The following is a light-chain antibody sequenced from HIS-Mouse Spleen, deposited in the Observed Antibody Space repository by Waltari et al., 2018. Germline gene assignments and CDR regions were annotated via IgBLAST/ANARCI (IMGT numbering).Light chain of an antibody. Sequence: ELVLTQSPGTLSLSPGERATLSCRASPSVSSSYLAWYQQKPGQAPRLLIYGASSRATGIPDRLSGSGSGTDFTLTISRLEPEDFAVYYCQQYGSSPRLITFGPGTKVDIK. CDR2: GAS. CDR3: QQYGSSPRLIT. V-gene: IGKV3-20*01. J-gene: IGKJ3*01. CDR1: PSVSSSY.